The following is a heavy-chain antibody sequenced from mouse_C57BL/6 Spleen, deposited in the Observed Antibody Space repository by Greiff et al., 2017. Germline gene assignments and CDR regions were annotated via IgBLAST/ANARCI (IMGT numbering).Heavy chain of an antibody. CDR2: INPNNGGT. CDR3: ARIYDYDYFDY. J-gene: IGHJ2*01. Sequence: LVKPGASVTIPCKASGYTFSDYNMDWVKQSHGKSLEWIGDINPNNGGTIYNQKFKGKATLTVDKSSSTAYMELRSLTSEDTAVYYCARIYDYDYFDYWGQGTTLTVSS. CDR1: GYTFSDYN. V-gene: IGHV1-18*01. D-gene: IGHD2-4*01.